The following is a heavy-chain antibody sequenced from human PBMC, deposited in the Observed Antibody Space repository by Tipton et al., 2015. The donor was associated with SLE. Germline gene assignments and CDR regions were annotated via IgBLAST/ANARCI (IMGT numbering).Heavy chain of an antibody. CDR3: ARGRYSYGLHLDY. CDR1: GGSVSSGSYS. V-gene: IGHV4-30-4*07. J-gene: IGHJ4*02. CDR2: IYYSGST. D-gene: IGHD5-18*01. Sequence: TLSLTCTVSGGSVSSGSYSWSWIRQPPGKGLEWIAYIYYSGSTYYNPSLKSRVTISVDTSKNQFSLKLSSVTAADTAVYYCARGRYSYGLHLDYWGQGTLVTVSS.